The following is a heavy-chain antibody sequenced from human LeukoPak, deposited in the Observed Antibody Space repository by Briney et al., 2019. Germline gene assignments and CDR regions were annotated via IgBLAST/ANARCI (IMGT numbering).Heavy chain of an antibody. CDR3: ARELGKTAMDY. V-gene: IGHV7-4-1*02. CDR1: GYTFTSYA. CDR2: INTNTGNP. D-gene: IGHD5-18*01. Sequence: WASVKASCKASGYTFTSYAMNWVRQAPGQGLEWMGWINTNTGNPTYAQGFTGRFVFSSDTSVSTAYLQISSLKAEDTAVYYCARELGKTAMDYWGQGTLVTVSS. J-gene: IGHJ4*02.